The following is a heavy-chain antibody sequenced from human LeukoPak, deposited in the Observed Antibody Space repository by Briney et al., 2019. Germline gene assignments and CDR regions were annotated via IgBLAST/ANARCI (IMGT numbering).Heavy chain of an antibody. Sequence: PGGSLRLSCAASGFMFSIYWMSWVRQAPGKGLEWVANIKQDGSEKNYVDSVKGRFTSSRDNAKNSLYLQMDSLRAEDSAVYYCARDYGDYTWYSDLWGRGTLVTVSS. V-gene: IGHV3-7*01. CDR2: IKQDGSEK. J-gene: IGHJ2*01. CDR3: ARDYGDYTWYSDL. D-gene: IGHD4-17*01. CDR1: GFMFSIYW.